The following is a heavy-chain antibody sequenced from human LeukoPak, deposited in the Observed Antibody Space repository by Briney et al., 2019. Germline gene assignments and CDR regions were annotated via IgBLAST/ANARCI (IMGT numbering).Heavy chain of an antibody. Sequence: EASVKVSCKASGYRFTSYGISWVRQAPGQGLEWMGWISGYNGNTNYAQKLQGRVTITTDTSTSTAYMELRSLRYDDTAVYYCAREYCSSTRCYMADYWGQGTLVTVSS. D-gene: IGHD2-2*01. CDR3: AREYCSSTRCYMADY. CDR1: GYRFTSYG. J-gene: IGHJ4*02. V-gene: IGHV1-18*01. CDR2: ISGYNGNT.